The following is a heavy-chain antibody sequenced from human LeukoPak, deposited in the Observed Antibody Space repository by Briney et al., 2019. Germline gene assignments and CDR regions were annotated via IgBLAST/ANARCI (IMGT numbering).Heavy chain of an antibody. V-gene: IGHV3-30*02. CDR1: GFTFSSYA. J-gene: IGHJ4*02. CDR2: IRYDGSNK. Sequence: GGSLRLSCAASGFTFSSYAMSWVRQAPGKGLEWVAFIRYDGSNKYYADSVKGRFTISRDNSKNTLYLQMNSLRAEDTAVYYCAKDRDSSSWYVPVDYWGQGTLVTVSS. D-gene: IGHD6-13*01. CDR3: AKDRDSSSWYVPVDY.